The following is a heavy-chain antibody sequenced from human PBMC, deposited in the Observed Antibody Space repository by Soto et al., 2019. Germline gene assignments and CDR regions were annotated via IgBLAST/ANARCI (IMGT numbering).Heavy chain of an antibody. J-gene: IGHJ6*03. V-gene: IGHV3-48*01. Sequence: GGSLRLSCAASGFTFSSYSMNWVRQAPGKGLEWVSYISSSSSTIYYADSVKGRFTISRDNAKNSLYLQMNSLRAEDTAVYYCARRGLGYCSGGSCIEYYYYYYYMDVWGKGTTVTVSS. CDR2: ISSSSSTI. CDR1: GFTFSSYS. CDR3: ARRGLGYCSGGSCIEYYYYYYYMDV. D-gene: IGHD2-15*01.